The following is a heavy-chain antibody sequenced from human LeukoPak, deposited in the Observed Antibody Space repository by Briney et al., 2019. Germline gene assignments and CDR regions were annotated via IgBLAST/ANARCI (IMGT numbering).Heavy chain of an antibody. J-gene: IGHJ6*03. CDR1: GFTFSSYS. Sequence: GGSLRLSCVASGFTFSSYSMNWVRQAPGKGLEWVSYISGSSGTIYYADSVKGRFTISRDNAKNSLYLQMNSLRAEDTAVYYCARRSEFGVLYYMDIWGKGPTVTVSS. CDR3: ARRSEFGVLYYMDI. D-gene: IGHD3-16*01. CDR2: ISGSSGTI. V-gene: IGHV3-48*01.